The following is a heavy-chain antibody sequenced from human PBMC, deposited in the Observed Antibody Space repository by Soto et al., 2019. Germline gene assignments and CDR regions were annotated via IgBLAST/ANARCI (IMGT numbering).Heavy chain of an antibody. V-gene: IGHV4-59*01. J-gene: IGHJ4*02. Sequence: SETLSLTCTVSGGSISSYYWSWIRQPPGKGLEWIGYIYYSGSTNYNPSLKSRVIISVDTSKNQFSLKLSSVTAADTAVYYCARSNIAAAGTFDYWGQGTLVTVSS. CDR1: GGSISSYY. CDR3: ARSNIAAAGTFDY. D-gene: IGHD6-13*01. CDR2: IYYSGST.